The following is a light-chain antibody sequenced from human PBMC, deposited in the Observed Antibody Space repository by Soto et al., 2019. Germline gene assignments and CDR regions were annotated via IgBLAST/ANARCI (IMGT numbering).Light chain of an antibody. V-gene: IGKV1-5*01. J-gene: IGKJ4*01. CDR1: QNINTW. Sequence: DIPMTQSPSTLSASVGDRVTITCRATQNINTWLAWYQQKPGEAPKLLIYDASNLESGVPSRFSGSGSGTEFTLTISSLQPDDFATYYCNQYGYYFGGGTKVEIK. CDR3: NQYGYY. CDR2: DAS.